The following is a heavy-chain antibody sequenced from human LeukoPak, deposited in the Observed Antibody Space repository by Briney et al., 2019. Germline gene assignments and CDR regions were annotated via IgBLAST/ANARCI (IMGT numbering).Heavy chain of an antibody. CDR2: MSYNGRS. J-gene: IGHJ4*02. D-gene: IGHD3-22*01. CDR3: ARDGYSDSSGYDYPPSV. V-gene: IGHV4-59*01. Sequence: SETLSLTCTASGGSISSYYWSWIRQPPGKGLEWIGYMSYNGRSSYNPSLRSRVTISVDASKKQFSLKLSSVTAADTAVYYCARDGYSDSSGYDYPPSVWGQGTLVTVSS. CDR1: GGSISSYY.